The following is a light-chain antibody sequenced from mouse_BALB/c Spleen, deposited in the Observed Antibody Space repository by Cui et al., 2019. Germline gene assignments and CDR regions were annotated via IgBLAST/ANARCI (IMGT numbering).Light chain of an antibody. CDR3: FQGSGYPPYT. J-gene: IGKJ2*01. CDR1: SSVRY. CDR2: DTS. Sequence: ENVLTQSPAIMSESPGEKVTMTCSASSSVRYMHWYQKKSSTSPKLWIYDTSKLASGVPCRFSGSGSGNSYSLPISSIEAEDVATYFCFQGSGYPPYTFGGGTKLEIK. V-gene: IGKV4-63*01.